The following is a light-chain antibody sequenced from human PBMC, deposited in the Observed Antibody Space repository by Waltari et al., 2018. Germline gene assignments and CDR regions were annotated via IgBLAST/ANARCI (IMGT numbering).Light chain of an antibody. CDR3: LLSYSGARGV. CDR1: TGAVTSGHY. CDR2: DPS. Sequence: QAVVTQEPSLTVSPGGTVTLTCGSSTGAVTSGHYPYWFQQKPGQAPRTLIYDPSNKQSWTPARFPGSLLGGKAALTLSGAQPEDEAEYYCLLSYSGARGVFGGGTKLTVL. V-gene: IGLV7-46*01. J-gene: IGLJ3*02.